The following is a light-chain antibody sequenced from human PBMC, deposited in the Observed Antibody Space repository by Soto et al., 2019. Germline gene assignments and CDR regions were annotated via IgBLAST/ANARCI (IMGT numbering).Light chain of an antibody. CDR1: QWLXSY. V-gene: IGKV3D-15*01. J-gene: IGKJ1*01. Sequence: IVLTQCPASLSVSPGERATLSCRASQWLXSYFAWYQQKPGQAPRVLIYXASSRATGIPARFSGSGCGTEFTLTISSLQSEYVAVYCCQQYNNRWTFGQGTKVDI. CDR2: XAS. CDR3: QQYNNRWT.